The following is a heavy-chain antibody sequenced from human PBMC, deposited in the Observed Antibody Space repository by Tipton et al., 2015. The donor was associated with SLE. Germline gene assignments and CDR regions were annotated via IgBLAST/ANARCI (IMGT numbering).Heavy chain of an antibody. CDR1: GGSFSGYY. D-gene: IGHD6-19*01. CDR2: INHSGST. Sequence: TLSLTCAVYGGSFSGYYWIWIRQPPGKGLEWIGEINHSGSTNYNPSLKSRVTISVDTSKNQFSLKLSSVTAADTAVYYCARGEQWLVFAFDIWGQGTMVTVSS. J-gene: IGHJ3*02. V-gene: IGHV4-34*01. CDR3: ARGEQWLVFAFDI.